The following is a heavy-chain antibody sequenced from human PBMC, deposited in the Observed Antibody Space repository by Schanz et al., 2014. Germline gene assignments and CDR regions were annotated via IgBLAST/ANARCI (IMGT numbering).Heavy chain of an antibody. CDR1: GFTFSDYY. D-gene: IGHD6-19*01. V-gene: IGHV3-11*06. J-gene: IGHJ6*03. CDR3: ARDHQWLARYYMDV. Sequence: VQLLESGGGLAQPGGSLRLSCAASGFTFSDYYMSWIRQAPGKGLEWVSYISSSGSYTNYADSVKGRFTISRDNSKNALYLQMNNLRAEDTAVYYCARDHQWLARYYMDVWGKGTTVTVSS. CDR2: ISSSGSYT.